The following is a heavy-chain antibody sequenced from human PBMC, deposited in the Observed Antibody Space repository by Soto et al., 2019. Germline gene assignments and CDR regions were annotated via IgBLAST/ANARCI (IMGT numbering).Heavy chain of an antibody. CDR3: ASVKRVLAAAGTRPYNWCDP. CDR2: IYYSGST. D-gene: IGHD6-13*01. J-gene: IGHJ5*02. CDR1: GGYISSGGYY. V-gene: IGHV4-31*03. Sequence: LSLTCTVSGGYISSGGYYWSWIRQHPGKGLEWIGYIYYSGSTYYNPSLKSRVTISVDTSKNQFSLKLSSVTAADTAVYYCASVKRVLAAAGTRPYNWCDPWGQGSLVTVSS.